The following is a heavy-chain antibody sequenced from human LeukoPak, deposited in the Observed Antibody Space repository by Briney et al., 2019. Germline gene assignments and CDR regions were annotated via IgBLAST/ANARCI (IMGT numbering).Heavy chain of an antibody. CDR3: ARSEDYSYYYMDV. D-gene: IGHD4-11*01. J-gene: IGHJ6*03. CDR1: DDSIGSTSYY. V-gene: IGHV4-31*03. Sequence: SQTLSLTCSVSDDSIGSTSYYWNWLRQHPGKGLEWIGYILYSGSTYYNASLKSRVTISVDTSKNQFSLKLSSVTAADTAVYYCARSEDYSYYYMDVWGKGTTVTVSS. CDR2: ILYSGST.